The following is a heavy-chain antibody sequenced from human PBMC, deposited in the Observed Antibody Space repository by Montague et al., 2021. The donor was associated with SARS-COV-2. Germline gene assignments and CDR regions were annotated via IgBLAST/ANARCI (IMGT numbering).Heavy chain of an antibody. J-gene: IGHJ4*02. V-gene: IGHV4-39*01. CDR3: ARGRQHINMVVVVVTGGEYYFDF. D-gene: IGHD3-22*01. CDR2: IYYSGST. CDR1: GGSISSSSYH. Sequence: SETLSLTCTVSGGSISSSSYHWGWIRQPPGKGLEWIGSIYYSGSTYYNPSLKSRVTISVDTSKNQFSLKLSSVTAADTAVYYCARGRQHINMVVVVVTGGEYYFDFWGQGTLVAVSS.